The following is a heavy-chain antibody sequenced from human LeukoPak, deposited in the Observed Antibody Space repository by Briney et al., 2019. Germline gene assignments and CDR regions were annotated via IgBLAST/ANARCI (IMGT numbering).Heavy chain of an antibody. D-gene: IGHD3-9*01. CDR2: IHNSGTT. CDR1: GGSTSSDY. J-gene: IGHJ4*02. Sequence: SETLSHTCSISGGSTSSDYWSWIRQPPGKGLEWMAYIHNSGTTKYNPSLKSRVTISVDTSKNQFSLKLSSVTAADTAFYYCARHLLTAGSIDWGQGTLATVSS. V-gene: IGHV4-59*08. CDR3: ARHLLTAGSID.